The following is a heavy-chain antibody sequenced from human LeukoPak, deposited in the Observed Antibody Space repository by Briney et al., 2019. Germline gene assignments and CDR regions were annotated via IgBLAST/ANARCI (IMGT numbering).Heavy chain of an antibody. J-gene: IGHJ4*02. CDR1: GGSISSYY. CDR2: INHSGST. Sequence: SETLSLTCTVSGGSISSYYWNWIRQPPGKGLEWIGEINHSGSTNYNPSLKSRVTISVHTSQKQLSLKLSSVTAADTAVYYCARASSATKIDNWGQGTLVTVSS. D-gene: IGHD6-25*01. V-gene: IGHV4-34*01. CDR3: ARASSATKIDN.